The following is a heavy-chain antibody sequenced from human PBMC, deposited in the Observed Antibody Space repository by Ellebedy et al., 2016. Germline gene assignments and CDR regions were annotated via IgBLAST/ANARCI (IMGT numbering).Heavy chain of an antibody. V-gene: IGHV4-59*12. CDR2: IDYSGTT. Sequence: SETLSLXCTVSAGSISSYYWSWTRQPPGKGLEWIGYIDYSGTTNYNPSLKSRVTMSVDTSKNQFSLKLSSVTAADTAVYYCARTKLDYFDYWGQGTLVTVSS. CDR1: AGSISSYY. J-gene: IGHJ4*02. CDR3: ARTKLDYFDY.